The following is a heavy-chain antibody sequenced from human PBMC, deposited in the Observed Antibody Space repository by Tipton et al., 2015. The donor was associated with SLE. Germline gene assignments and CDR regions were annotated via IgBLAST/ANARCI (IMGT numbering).Heavy chain of an antibody. Sequence: SLRLSCAASGFTFDDYAMHWARQAPGKGLEGVSGITWNSGSKSYSDSVKGRFTISRDNAKNSLYLQMHSLRPEDTALYYCASAGSLTQAYENWGQGTMVTVSS. V-gene: IGHV3-9*01. CDR2: ITWNSGSK. CDR1: GFTFDDYA. CDR3: ASAGSLTQAYEN. J-gene: IGHJ3*02.